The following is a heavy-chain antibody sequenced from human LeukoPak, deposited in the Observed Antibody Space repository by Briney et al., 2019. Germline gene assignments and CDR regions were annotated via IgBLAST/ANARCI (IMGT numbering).Heavy chain of an antibody. V-gene: IGHV4-34*01. CDR1: GVSINDYY. CDR2: ISHTEGT. CDR3: ARIRCGHSGSVCYNH. J-gene: IGHJ4*02. D-gene: IGHD3-9*01. Sequence: SETLSLTCGVFGVSINDYYWSWIRQSPGQGQEWIGEISHTEGTRYNPSLESRVTMSVGTSENQLSLKLIFVTAADTAVYYCARIRCGHSGSVCYNHWGLGTLVTVSS.